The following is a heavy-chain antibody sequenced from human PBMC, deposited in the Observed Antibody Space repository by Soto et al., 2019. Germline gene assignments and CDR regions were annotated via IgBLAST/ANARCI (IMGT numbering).Heavy chain of an antibody. D-gene: IGHD2-15*01. J-gene: IGHJ2*01. V-gene: IGHV4-59*08. CDR1: GGSIGSYY. Sequence: SETLSLTCTVSGGSIGSYYWSWIRQPPGKGLEWIGYIYYSGSTNYNPSLKSRVTLSVDTSKTQFSLRLSSVTAPDTAVYFCSRLPCSGGGCGYWYSDLWGRGSSVPVSS. CDR2: IYYSGST. CDR3: SRLPCSGGGCGYWYSDL.